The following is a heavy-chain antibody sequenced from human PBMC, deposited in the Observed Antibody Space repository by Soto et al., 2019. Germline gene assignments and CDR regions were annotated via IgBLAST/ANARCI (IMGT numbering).Heavy chain of an antibody. D-gene: IGHD5-18*01. J-gene: IGHJ3*02. CDR3: ARHPRRSGYNYGPRFDI. V-gene: IGHV5-10-1*01. Sequence: PGESLKISCKGSGYSFTSYWISWVRQMPGKGLEWMGRIDPSDSYTNYSPSFQGHVTISADKSISTAYLQWSSLKASDTAMYYCARHPRRSGYNYGPRFDIWGQGTMVTVSS. CDR1: GYSFTSYW. CDR2: IDPSDSYT.